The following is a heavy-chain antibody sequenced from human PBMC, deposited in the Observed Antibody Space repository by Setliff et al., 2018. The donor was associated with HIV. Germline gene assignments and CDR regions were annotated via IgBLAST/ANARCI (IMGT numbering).Heavy chain of an antibody. CDR3: VTTELYYDIGGYYYFDY. D-gene: IGHD3-22*01. V-gene: IGHV4-39*07. J-gene: IGHJ4*02. CDR1: GGSISSGTYY. Sequence: PSETLSLTCIVSGGSISSGTYYWGWIRQPPGKGLEYIGSAFYSDNTFYKPSLKNRVTISVDTSANRFSLKLSSVTAADTAVYYCVTTELYYDIGGYYYFDYWGPGTLVTVSS. CDR2: AFYSDNT.